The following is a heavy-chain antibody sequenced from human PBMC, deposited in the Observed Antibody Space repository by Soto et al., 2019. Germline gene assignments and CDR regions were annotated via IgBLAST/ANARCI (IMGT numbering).Heavy chain of an antibody. J-gene: IGHJ4*02. CDR3: ARVLCSGGSCYSKFDY. D-gene: IGHD2-15*01. CDR1: GYTFTSYG. CDR2: ISAYNGNT. Sequence: ASVKVSCKASGYTFTSYGISWVRQAPGQGLEWMGWISAYNGNTNYAQKLQGRVTMTTDTSTSTAYVELRSLRSDDTAVYYCARVLCSGGSCYSKFDYWGQGTLVTVSS. V-gene: IGHV1-18*01.